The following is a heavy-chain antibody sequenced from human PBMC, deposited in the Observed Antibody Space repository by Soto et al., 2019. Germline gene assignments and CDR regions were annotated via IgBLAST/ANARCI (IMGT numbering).Heavy chain of an antibody. Sequence: EVQLVESGGGLVQPGGSLRLSGAASGFTVSSNYMSWVRQAPGKGLEWVSVIYSGGSTYYADSVKGRFTISRHNSKNTLYLQMNSLRAEDTAVYYCARVQEGSELYYYYYYMDVWGKGTTVTVSS. CDR1: GFTVSSNY. J-gene: IGHJ6*03. V-gene: IGHV3-53*04. CDR3: ARVQEGSELYYYYYYMDV. D-gene: IGHD2-15*01. CDR2: IYSGGST.